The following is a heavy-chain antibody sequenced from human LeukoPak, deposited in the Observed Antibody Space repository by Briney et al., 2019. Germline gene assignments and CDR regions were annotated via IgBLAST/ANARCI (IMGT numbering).Heavy chain of an antibody. Sequence: SGGSLRLSCAASGFTFSTYAMSWVRQAPGKGLEWVSALSGSGDRTYYADPAKSRFTISRDNSKNTLDPQMYSLRAEDTAEYYWAKEGYSGSPFVENWGQGTLVTVSS. D-gene: IGHD5-12*01. CDR1: GFTFSTYA. V-gene: IGHV3-23*01. J-gene: IGHJ4*02. CDR3: AKEGYSGSPFVEN. CDR2: LSGSGDRT.